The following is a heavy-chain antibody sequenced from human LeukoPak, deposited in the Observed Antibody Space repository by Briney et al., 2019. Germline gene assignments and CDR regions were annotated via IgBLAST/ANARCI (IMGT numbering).Heavy chain of an antibody. V-gene: IGHV3-30*18. CDR2: ISYDGSNK. D-gene: IGHD6-19*01. CDR3: AKDGKQWLDSWFDP. Sequence: PGRSLRLSCAASGFTFSSYGMHWVRQAPGKGLEWVAVISYDGSNKYYADSVKGRFTISRDNSKNTLYLQMNSLRAEDTAVYYCAKDGKQWLDSWFDPWGQGTLVTVSS. J-gene: IGHJ5*02. CDR1: GFTFSSYG.